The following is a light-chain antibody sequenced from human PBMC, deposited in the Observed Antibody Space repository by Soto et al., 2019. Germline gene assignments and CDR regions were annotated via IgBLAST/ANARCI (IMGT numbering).Light chain of an antibody. CDR2: EVS. CDR3: NSFTSSSTYV. CDR1: SSDVGGYKY. J-gene: IGLJ1*01. V-gene: IGLV2-14*01. Sequence: QSVLTQPASVSGSPGQSITISCTGTSSDVGGYKYVSWHQQHPGKAPKLIIYEVSNRPSGVSNRFSGSKSGNTASLTISGLQAEDETDYYCNSFTSSSTYVFGTGTKLTVL.